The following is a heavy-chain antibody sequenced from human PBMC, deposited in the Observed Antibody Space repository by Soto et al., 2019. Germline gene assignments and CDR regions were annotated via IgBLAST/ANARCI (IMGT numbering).Heavy chain of an antibody. V-gene: IGHV3-15*07. Sequence: EVQLVESGGGLVKPGGSLRLSCAASGFTFSNAWMNWVRQAPGKGLEWVGRIKSKTDGGTTDYAAPVKGRFTISRDDSKNTLYLQMNSLKTEDTAVYYCTTYDIFRGGYYYYGMDVWGQGTTVTVSS. CDR3: TTYDIFRGGYYYYGMDV. D-gene: IGHD3-9*01. CDR2: IKSKTDGGTT. CDR1: GFTFSNAW. J-gene: IGHJ6*02.